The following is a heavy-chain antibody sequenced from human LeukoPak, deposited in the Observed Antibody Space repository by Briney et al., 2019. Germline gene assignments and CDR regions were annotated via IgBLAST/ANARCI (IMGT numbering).Heavy chain of an antibody. CDR2: ISSSTTTI. V-gene: IGHV3-48*04. D-gene: IGHD3-10*01. J-gene: IGHJ4*01. CDR1: GFTFSTYS. Sequence: GGSLRLSCAASGFTFSTYSMNWVRQAPGKGLEWVSYISSSTTTIYYADSVKGRFTIFRDNAKNSLYLQMSSLIAEDTAVYYCAKSLLWFGELYGDYWGQGTLVTVSS. CDR3: AKSLLWFGELYGDY.